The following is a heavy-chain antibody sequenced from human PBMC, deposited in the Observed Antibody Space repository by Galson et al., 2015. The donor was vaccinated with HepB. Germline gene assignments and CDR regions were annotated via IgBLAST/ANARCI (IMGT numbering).Heavy chain of an antibody. V-gene: IGHV1-46*01. CDR3: ARGYSSGPGFNY. J-gene: IGHJ4*02. D-gene: IGHD6-19*01. Sequence: SVKVSCKASGYTFTSYGISWVRQAPGQGLEWMGITNPSGGSTSYAQKFQGRVTMTRDTSTSTVYMELSSLRSEDTAVYYCARGYSSGPGFNYWGQGTLVTVSS. CDR2: TNPSGGST. CDR1: GYTFTSYG.